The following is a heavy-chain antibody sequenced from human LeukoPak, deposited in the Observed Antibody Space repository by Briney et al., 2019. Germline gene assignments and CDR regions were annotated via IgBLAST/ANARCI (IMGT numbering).Heavy chain of an antibody. CDR2: MNPNSGNT. J-gene: IGHJ4*02. CDR1: GYTFTSYD. CDR3: ASSRSMVRGVIRGKGFDY. Sequence: GASVKVSCKASGYTFTSYDINWVRQATGQGLEWMGWMNPNSGNTGYAQKFQGRVTMTRNTSISTAYMELSSLRSEDTAVYYCASSRSMVRGVIRGKGFDYWGQGTLVTVSS. D-gene: IGHD3-10*01. V-gene: IGHV1-8*01.